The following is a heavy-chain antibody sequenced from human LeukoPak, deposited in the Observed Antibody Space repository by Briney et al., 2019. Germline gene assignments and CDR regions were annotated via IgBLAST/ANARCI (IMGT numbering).Heavy chain of an antibody. CDR3: ARQARYYDSSGYYSLEDY. V-gene: IGHV3-21*04. Sequence: GGSLRLSCAASGFTFSSYSMNWVRQAPGKGLEWVSSISSSSSYIYYADSVKGRFTISRDNAKNSLYLQMNSLRAEDTAVYYCARQARYYDSSGYYSLEDYWGQGTLVTVSS. CDR2: ISSSSSYI. D-gene: IGHD3-22*01. J-gene: IGHJ4*02. CDR1: GFTFSSYS.